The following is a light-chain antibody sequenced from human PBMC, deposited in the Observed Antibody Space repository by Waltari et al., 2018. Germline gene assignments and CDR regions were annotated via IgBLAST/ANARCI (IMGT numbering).Light chain of an antibody. V-gene: IGKV1-39*01. CDR1: RRVSTN. J-gene: IGKJ2*01. Sequence: DIQMTQSPSSLSASVGDRVTITCRASRRVSTNLNWYQQKPGKGPRLLIYAASSLQGGVPPRFSGSGSGTDFTLTISSLQPEDFATYSCQQSFNVPYTFGQWTKLEL. CDR2: AAS. CDR3: QQSFNVPYT.